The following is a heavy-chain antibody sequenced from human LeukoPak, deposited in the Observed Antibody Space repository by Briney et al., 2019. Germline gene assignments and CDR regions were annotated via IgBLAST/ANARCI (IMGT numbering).Heavy chain of an antibody. Sequence: GGSLRLSCAASGFTFSSYAMSWVRQAPGKGLEWVSAISGSGGSTYYADSVKGRFTISRDNSKNTLYLKMNSLRAEDTGVYYCAKGAVGATFARFDYWGQGPLVTVSS. V-gene: IGHV3-23*01. CDR1: GFTFSSYA. CDR3: AKGAVGATFARFDY. CDR2: ISGSGGST. D-gene: IGHD1-26*01. J-gene: IGHJ4*02.